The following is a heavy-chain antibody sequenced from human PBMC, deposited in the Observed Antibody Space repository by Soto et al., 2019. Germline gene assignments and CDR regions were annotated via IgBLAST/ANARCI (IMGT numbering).Heavy chain of an antibody. CDR3: GRDYGDYAPGWFDP. D-gene: IGHD4-17*01. J-gene: IGHJ5*02. V-gene: IGHV1-18*01. CDR1: GYTFTSYG. CDR2: ISAYNGNT. Sequence: ASVKVSCKASGYTFTSYGISWVRQAPGQGLEWMGWISAYNGNTNYAQKLQGRVTMTTDTSTSTAYMELRSLRSDDTAVYYCGRDYGDYAPGWFDPWGQGTLVTVSS.